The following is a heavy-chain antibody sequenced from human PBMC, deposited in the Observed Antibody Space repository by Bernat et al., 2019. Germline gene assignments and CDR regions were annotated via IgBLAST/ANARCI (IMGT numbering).Heavy chain of an antibody. J-gene: IGHJ4*02. CDR1: GFTFSSYW. CDR3: AGHCRGGSCYDTPLDYFDY. CDR2: IKQDGSEK. D-gene: IGHD2-15*01. Sequence: EVQLVESGGGLVQPGGSLRLSCAASGFTFSSYWMSWVRQAPGKGLEWVANIKQDGSEKYYVDSVKGRFTISRDNAKNSLYLQMNSLRAEDTAVYYCAGHCRGGSCYDTPLDYFDYWGQGTLVTVSS. V-gene: IGHV3-7*03.